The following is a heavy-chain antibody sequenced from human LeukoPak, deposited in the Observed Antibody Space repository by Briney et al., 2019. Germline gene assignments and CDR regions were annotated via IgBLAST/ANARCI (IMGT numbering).Heavy chain of an antibody. D-gene: IGHD2-2*01. Sequence: GGSLRLSCAASGFTFSSNSMNWVRQAPGKGLEWVSSISSSSSYIYYADSVKGRFTISRDNAKNSLYLQMNSLRAEDTAVYYCARDSALVLYCSSTSCYPPWFDPWGQGTLVTVSS. J-gene: IGHJ5*02. CDR1: GFTFSSNS. CDR2: ISSSSSYI. V-gene: IGHV3-21*01. CDR3: ARDSALVLYCSSTSCYPPWFDP.